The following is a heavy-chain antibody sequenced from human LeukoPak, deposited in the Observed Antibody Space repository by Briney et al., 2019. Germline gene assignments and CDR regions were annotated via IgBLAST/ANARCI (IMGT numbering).Heavy chain of an antibody. J-gene: IGHJ4*02. CDR3: ASPQVFDY. V-gene: IGHV1-69*04. CDR2: IIPILGIA. CDR1: GGTFSSYA. Sequence: GASVKVSCKASGGTFSSYAISWVRQAPGQGLEWMGRIIPILGIANYAQKFQGRVTITADKSTSTAYMELSSLRSEDAAVYYCASPQVFDYWGQGTLVTVSS.